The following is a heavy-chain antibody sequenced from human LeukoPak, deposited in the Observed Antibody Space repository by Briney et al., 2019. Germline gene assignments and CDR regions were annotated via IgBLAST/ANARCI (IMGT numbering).Heavy chain of an antibody. CDR2: INTNTGNP. D-gene: IGHD3-3*01. J-gene: IGHJ6*02. CDR1: GYTFTSYA. V-gene: IGHV7-4-1*02. Sequence: GASVKVSCTASGYTFTSYAMNWVRQAPGQGLEWMGWINTNTGNPTYAQGFTGRFVFSLDTSVSTAYLQISSLKAEDTAVYYCARYYDFWSGYFLPPSYYYYGMDVWGQGTTVTVSS. CDR3: ARYYDFWSGYFLPPSYYYYGMDV.